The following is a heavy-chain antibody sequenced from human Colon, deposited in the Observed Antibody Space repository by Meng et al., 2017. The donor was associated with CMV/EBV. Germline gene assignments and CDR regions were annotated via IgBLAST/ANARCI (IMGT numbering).Heavy chain of an antibody. Sequence: AASGFNVNVNYMPWVRQAPGKGLEWVSVIYSGGDTYYADSVKGRFTLSRDNSKNTVYLQMNTLRGEDTAVYYCARGNLGMIASPLDSWGQGTLVTVSS. V-gene: IGHV3-66*02. CDR3: ARGNLGMIASPLDS. J-gene: IGHJ4*02. D-gene: IGHD2-21*01. CDR2: IYSGGDT. CDR1: GFNVNVNY.